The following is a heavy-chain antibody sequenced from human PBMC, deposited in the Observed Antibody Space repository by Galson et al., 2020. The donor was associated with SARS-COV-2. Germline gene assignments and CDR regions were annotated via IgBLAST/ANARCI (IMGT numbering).Heavy chain of an antibody. CDR1: GYTFTSYD. D-gene: IGHD3-3*01. V-gene: IGHV1-8*01. CDR2: MNPNSGNT. J-gene: IGHJ5*02. CDR3: ARGQGRRITIFGVVINRLDWFDP. Sequence: ASVKVSCKASGYTFTSYDINWVRQATGQGLEWMGWMNPNSGNTGYAQTFQGRVTMTRNTSISTAYMELSSLRSEDTAVYYCARGQGRRITIFGVVINRLDWFDPWGQGTLVTVSS.